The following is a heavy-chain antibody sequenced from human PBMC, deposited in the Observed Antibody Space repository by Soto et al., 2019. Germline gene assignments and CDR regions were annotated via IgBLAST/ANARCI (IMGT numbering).Heavy chain of an antibody. J-gene: IGHJ4*02. V-gene: IGHV4-30-2*01. CDR1: GGSISSGGYS. D-gene: IGHD3-22*01. CDR3: AGAGGLGVVAADY. CDR2: IYHSGST. Sequence: QLQLQESGSGLVKPSQTLSLTCAVSGGSISSGGYSWSWIRQPPGKGLEWIGYIYHSGSTYYNPSLKSRVTISVDRSKNHFSLKLSSVAAADTAVYYCAGAGGLGVVAADYWGQGTLVTVSS.